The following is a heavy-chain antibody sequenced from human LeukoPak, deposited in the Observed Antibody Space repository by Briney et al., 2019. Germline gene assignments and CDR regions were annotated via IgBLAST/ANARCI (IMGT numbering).Heavy chain of an antibody. CDR2: ISAYNGNT. J-gene: IGHJ4*02. Sequence: ASVKVSFKASGYTFTSYGISWVRQAPGQGLEWMGWISAYNGNTNYAQKLQGRVTMTTDTSTSTAYMELRSLRSDDTAVYYCARTSRGRGDYDSGYWGQGTLVTVSS. CDR1: GYTFTSYG. CDR3: ARTSRGRGDYDSGY. D-gene: IGHD5-12*01. V-gene: IGHV1-18*01.